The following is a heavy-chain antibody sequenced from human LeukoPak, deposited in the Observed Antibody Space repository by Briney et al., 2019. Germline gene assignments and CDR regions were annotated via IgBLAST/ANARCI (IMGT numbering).Heavy chain of an antibody. V-gene: IGHV1-2*02. D-gene: IGHD3-16*01. CDR3: ARGAGSRTYRRYDL. CDR2: VTPGSGAT. Sequence: ASVKVSCKASGGTFSSYAISWVRQAPGQGLEWMGWVTPGSGATDYAQQFQGRVTLTRDTSISTGYMELNNLISDDTAVYYCARGAGSRTYRRYDLWGQGTLVTVSS. CDR1: GGTFSSYA. J-gene: IGHJ4*02.